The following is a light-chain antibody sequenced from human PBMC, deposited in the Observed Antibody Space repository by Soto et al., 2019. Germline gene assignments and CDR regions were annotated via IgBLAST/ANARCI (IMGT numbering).Light chain of an antibody. J-gene: IGKJ4*01. Sequence: EIVMTQSPATLSVSPGEGATLSCRTSQSVSRYLAWYQQKPGQAPRLLIYGASTRATGIPARFSGSGSGTEVTLTISSLQSEDFAVYYCQQYNDWPLTFGGGTKVEIK. CDR1: QSVSRY. CDR3: QQYNDWPLT. CDR2: GAS. V-gene: IGKV3-15*01.